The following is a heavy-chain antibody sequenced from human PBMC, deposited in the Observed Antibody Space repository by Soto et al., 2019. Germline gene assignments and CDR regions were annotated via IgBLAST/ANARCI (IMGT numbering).Heavy chain of an antibody. CDR3: AREGLEDWFDP. Sequence: QVQLVESGGGVVQPGRSLRLSCAASGFTFSSYGMHWVRQAPGKGLEWVAVIWYDGSNKYYADSVKGRFTISRDNSKNPLYLQMNSLRAEDTAVYYCAREGLEDWFDPWGQGTLVTVSS. CDR2: IWYDGSNK. D-gene: IGHD6-19*01. CDR1: GFTFSSYG. V-gene: IGHV3-33*01. J-gene: IGHJ5*02.